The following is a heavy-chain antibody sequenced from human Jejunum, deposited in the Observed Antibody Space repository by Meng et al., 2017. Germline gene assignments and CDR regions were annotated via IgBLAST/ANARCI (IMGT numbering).Heavy chain of an antibody. Sequence: LELVGSGGGLGKPGGSLRLSCTVSGFTLSSKSMNWVRQAPGKGLEWVSSISSSSTYIYYADSVKGRFTISRDNAKNTLYLQMNSLRAEDTAIYYCARGGNYYLDYWGQGTLVTVSS. J-gene: IGHJ4*02. CDR2: ISSSSTYI. CDR1: GFTLSSKS. CDR3: ARGGNYYLDY. V-gene: IGHV3-21*01. D-gene: IGHD1-1*01.